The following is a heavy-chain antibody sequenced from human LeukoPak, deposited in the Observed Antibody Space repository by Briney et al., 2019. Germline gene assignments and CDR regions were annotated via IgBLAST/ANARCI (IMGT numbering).Heavy chain of an antibody. CDR3: ASARESRIGSTCYEYFHH. Sequence: GGSLRLSCAASGFTVTTKTMAWVRQAPGRGLEWVSVFYSPGSTYYADSVHGRFTISRDTSLNTLFLQMNSLRVEDTAVYYCASARESRIGSTCYEYFHHWGQGTPLRVSS. J-gene: IGHJ1*01. D-gene: IGHD3-22*01. V-gene: IGHV3-53*01. CDR1: GFTVTTKT. CDR2: FYSPGST.